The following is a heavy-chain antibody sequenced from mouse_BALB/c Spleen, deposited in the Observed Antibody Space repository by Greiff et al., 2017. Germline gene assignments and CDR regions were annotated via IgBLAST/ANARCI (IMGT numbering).Heavy chain of an antibody. V-gene: IGHV14-3*02. D-gene: IGHD2-4*01. J-gene: IGHJ3*01. Sequence: EVKLVESGAELVKPGASVKLSCTASGFNIKDTYMHWVKQRPEQGLEWIGRIDPANGNTKYDPKFQGKATITADTSSNTAYLQLSSLTSEDTAVYYCARRGNDYGAAWFAYWGQGTLVTVSA. CDR1: GFNIKDTY. CDR3: ARRGNDYGAAWFAY. CDR2: IDPANGNT.